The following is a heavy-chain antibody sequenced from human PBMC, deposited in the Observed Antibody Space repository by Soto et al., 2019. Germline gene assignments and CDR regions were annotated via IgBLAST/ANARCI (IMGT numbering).Heavy chain of an antibody. Sequence: GGSLRLSCAASGFTFSSYGMHWVRQAPGKGLEWVAVIWYDGSNKYYADSVKGRFTISRDNSKNTLYLQMNSLRAEDTAVYYCARKYYDFWSGYQVFRYYYYYMDVWGKGTTVTVSS. J-gene: IGHJ6*03. CDR3: ARKYYDFWSGYQVFRYYYYYMDV. CDR2: IWYDGSNK. V-gene: IGHV3-33*01. D-gene: IGHD3-3*01. CDR1: GFTFSSYG.